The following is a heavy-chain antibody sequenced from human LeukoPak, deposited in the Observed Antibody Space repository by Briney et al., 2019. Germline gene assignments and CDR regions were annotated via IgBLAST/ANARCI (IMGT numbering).Heavy chain of an antibody. J-gene: IGHJ1*01. CDR2: INHSGST. CDR3: ARDRNYYGSGSYPRAGYLQH. Sequence: SETLSLTCAVYGGSFSGYYWSWIRQPPGKGLEWIGEINHSGSTNYNPSLKSRVTISVDTSKDQFSLKLSSVTAADTAVYYCARDRNYYGSGSYPRAGYLQHWGQGTLVTVSS. V-gene: IGHV4-34*01. CDR1: GGSFSGYY. D-gene: IGHD3-10*01.